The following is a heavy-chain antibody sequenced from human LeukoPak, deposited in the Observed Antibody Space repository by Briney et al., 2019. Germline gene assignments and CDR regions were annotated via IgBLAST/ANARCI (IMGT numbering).Heavy chain of an antibody. J-gene: IGHJ6*02. CDR3: AKDSGSGWYQYGMDV. V-gene: IGHV3-23*01. D-gene: IGHD6-19*01. Sequence: GGSLRLSCAVSGFTFSTYLMSWVRQAPGKGLEWVSGISGSGGSTNYADSVKGRFTISRDNSKNTLYLQMNRLRVEDTAVYYCAKDSGSGWYQYGMDVWGQGTTVTVSS. CDR1: GFTFSTYL. CDR2: ISGSGGST.